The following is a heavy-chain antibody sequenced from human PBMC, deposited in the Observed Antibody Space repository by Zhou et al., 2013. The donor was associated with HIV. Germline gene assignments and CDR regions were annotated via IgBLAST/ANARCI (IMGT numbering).Heavy chain of an antibody. CDR3: ARDAVGIGAYFDF. D-gene: IGHD2-21*01. J-gene: IGHJ2*01. V-gene: IGHV1-18*01. CDR2: ISAYNGNT. Sequence: QGHLVQSGPEVKSPGASVKVSCKASGYTFTDYALSWVRQAPGQGLEWMGWISAYNGNTHYAQKFQDRVTMTTDTSTTTAYMELRSLRSDDTAVYFCARDAVGIGAYFDFWGRGTLVTVSS. CDR1: GYTFTDYA.